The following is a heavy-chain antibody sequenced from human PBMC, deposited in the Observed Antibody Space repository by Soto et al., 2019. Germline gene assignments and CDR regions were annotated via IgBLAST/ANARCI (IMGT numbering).Heavy chain of an antibody. CDR2: IYYSGST. Sequence: PSETLSLTCPVSGGSISSGHYYWSWIRQPPGKGLEWIGYIYYSGSTYYNPSLKSRVTISVDTSKNQFSLKLSSVTAADTAVYYCAIYDSSGSRGFQHWGQGTLVTVSS. D-gene: IGHD3-22*01. CDR1: GGSISSGHYY. CDR3: AIYDSSGSRGFQH. J-gene: IGHJ1*01. V-gene: IGHV4-30-4*01.